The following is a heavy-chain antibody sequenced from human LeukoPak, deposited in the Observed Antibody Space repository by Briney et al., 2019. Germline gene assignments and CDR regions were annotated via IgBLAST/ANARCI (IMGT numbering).Heavy chain of an antibody. CDR1: GFTFSSYG. Sequence: GGSLRLSCAASGFTFSSYGMHWVRQAPGKGLEWVAVIWYDGSNKYYADSVKGRFTISRDNSKNTLYLQMNSLRAEDTAVYYCASIEYSSSSYYYCGMDVWGQGTTVTVSS. J-gene: IGHJ6*02. V-gene: IGHV3-33*01. CDR2: IWYDGSNK. CDR3: ASIEYSSSSYYYCGMDV. D-gene: IGHD6-6*01.